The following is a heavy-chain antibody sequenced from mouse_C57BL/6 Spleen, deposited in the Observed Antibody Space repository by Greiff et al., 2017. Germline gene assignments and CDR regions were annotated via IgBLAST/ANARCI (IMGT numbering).Heavy chain of an antibody. CDR2: IYPGSGNP. J-gene: IGHJ2*01. Sequence: VKLMESGAELVRPGASVKLSCKASGYTFTDYYINWVKQRPGQGLEWIARIYPGSGNPYYNEKFKGKATLTAAKSSSTAYMQLSSLTSEDSAVYFCAREEALRPFDYWGQGTTLTVSS. D-gene: IGHD1-2*01. V-gene: IGHV1-76*01. CDR3: AREEALRPFDY. CDR1: GYTFTDYY.